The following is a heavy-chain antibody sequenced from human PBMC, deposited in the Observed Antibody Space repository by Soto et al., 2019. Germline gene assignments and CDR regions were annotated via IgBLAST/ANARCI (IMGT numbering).Heavy chain of an antibody. J-gene: IGHJ5*02. CDR3: AKDPTTWFGELFSWFDP. D-gene: IGHD3-10*01. Sequence: GGSLRLSCAASGFTFSSYAMSWVRQAPGKGLEWVSAISGSGGSTYYADSVKGRFTISRDNSKNTLYLQMNSLRAEDTAVYYCAKDPTTWFGELFSWFDPWGQGTLVTVSP. V-gene: IGHV3-23*01. CDR2: ISGSGGST. CDR1: GFTFSSYA.